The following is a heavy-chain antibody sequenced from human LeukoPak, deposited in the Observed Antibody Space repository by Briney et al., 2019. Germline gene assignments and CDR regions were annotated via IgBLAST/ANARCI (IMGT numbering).Heavy chain of an antibody. D-gene: IGHD3-10*01. V-gene: IGHV4-4*07. J-gene: IGHJ4*02. CDR1: DGSISSYY. CDR2: IYTSGNT. CDR3: ARTPFTRGSGSYYYYFDY. Sequence: PSAILSIICTGPDGSISSYYWSLIRQPSVKGLPWIGRIYTSGNTNYNPSLKGRVTMSVDTSKSQFSLKLSSVTAADTAVYYCARTPFTRGSGSYYYYFDYWGQGTLVTVSS.